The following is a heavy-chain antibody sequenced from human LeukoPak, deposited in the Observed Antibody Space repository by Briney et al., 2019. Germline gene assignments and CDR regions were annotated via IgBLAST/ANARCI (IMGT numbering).Heavy chain of an antibody. J-gene: IGHJ4*02. V-gene: IGHV3-53*01. D-gene: IGHD2-15*01. CDR1: GFTVSSNY. CDR2: IYSGGST. Sequence: GSLRLSCAASGFTVSSNYMNWVRQAPGKGLEWVSVIYSGGSTYYADSVKGRFTISRDNAKNTLYLQMSSLRAEDTAVYYCARAVATTSSFDYWGQGTLVTVSS. CDR3: ARAVATTSSFDY.